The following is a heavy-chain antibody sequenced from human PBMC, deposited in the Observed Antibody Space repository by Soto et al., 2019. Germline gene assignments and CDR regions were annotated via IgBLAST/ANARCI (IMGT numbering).Heavy chain of an antibody. CDR3: AKDPLDNDMDY. D-gene: IGHD3-9*01. V-gene: IGHV3-23*01. CDR2: ISGGGASS. J-gene: IGHJ4*02. CDR1: GFTFSTYA. Sequence: EVQLLESGGGLVQPGGSLRLSCAASGFTFSTYAMSWVRQAPGKGLEWVSTISGGGASSYYADSVKGQFTISRDNSKNTLPRQMNSLRAEDTAVYYCAKDPLDNDMDYWGQGTLVTVSS.